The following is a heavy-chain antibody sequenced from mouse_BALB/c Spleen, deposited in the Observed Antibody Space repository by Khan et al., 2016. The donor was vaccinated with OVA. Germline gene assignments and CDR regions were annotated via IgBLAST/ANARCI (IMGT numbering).Heavy chain of an antibody. D-gene: IGHD1-1*01. CDR2: IWGDGTT. Sequence: QVQLKQSGPGLVAPSQSLSITCTVSGFLSISYGVSWVRQSPGKGPEWLGVIWGDGTTNYHSVLTSRLSISKDNSKSQVFLKLNSLQTDDTATYYCAIIYYGLAWFAYWGQGTLVTVSA. J-gene: IGHJ3*01. CDR3: AIIYYGLAWFAY. CDR1: GFLSISYG. V-gene: IGHV2-3*01.